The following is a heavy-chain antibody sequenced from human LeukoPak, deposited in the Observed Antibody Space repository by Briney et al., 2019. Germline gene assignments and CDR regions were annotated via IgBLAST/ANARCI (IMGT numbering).Heavy chain of an antibody. J-gene: IGHJ4*02. CDR1: GFTFSSQW. CDR3: ARALTGTYDRFDY. D-gene: IGHD1-1*01. Sequence: PGGSLRLSCAASGFTFSSQWMGWVRQAPGKGLEWVANVNQGGTEKFYVDSVKGRFTISRDNAENSLYLQMNSLRVEDTAVYYCARALTGTYDRFDYWGQGSLVTVSS. CDR2: VNQGGTEK. V-gene: IGHV3-7*01.